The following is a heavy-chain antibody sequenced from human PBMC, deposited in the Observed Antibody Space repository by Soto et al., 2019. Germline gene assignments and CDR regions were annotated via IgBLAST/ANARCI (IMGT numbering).Heavy chain of an antibody. J-gene: IGHJ3*02. CDR1: GFTFSDHY. CDR3: NGVRSSSWGLDASDI. D-gene: IGHD6-13*01. V-gene: IGHV3-72*01. Sequence: EVQLVESGGGLVQPGGSLRLSCAASGFTFSDHYIDWVRQAPGKGLEWVGRTRNKVKSYTTEYAASVKGRFTISRDDSKNSLYLEMNSLKTEDTAVYYCNGVRSSSWGLDASDIWGQGTMVTVSS. CDR2: TRNKVKSYTT.